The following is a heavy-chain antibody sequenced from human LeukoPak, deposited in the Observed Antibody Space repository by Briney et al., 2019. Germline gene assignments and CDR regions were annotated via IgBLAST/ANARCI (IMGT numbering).Heavy chain of an antibody. CDR1: GYSISSGYY. J-gene: IGHJ4*02. V-gene: IGHV4-38-2*02. Sequence: SETLSLTCTVSGYSISSGYYWGWIRQPPGKGLEWTGTIYHSGSTYCNPSLKSRVTISVDTSKNQFSLKLTSVTAADTAVYYCARVRGYCSSTICYRYYFDYWGQGTLVTVSS. CDR2: IYHSGST. CDR3: ARVRGYCSSTICYRYYFDY. D-gene: IGHD2-2*01.